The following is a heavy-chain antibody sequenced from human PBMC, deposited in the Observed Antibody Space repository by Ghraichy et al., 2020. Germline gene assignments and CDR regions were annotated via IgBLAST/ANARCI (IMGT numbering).Heavy chain of an antibody. Sequence: GGSLRLSCAASGFTFSSYWIHWVRQAPGKGLVWVSRINTDGSGTTYADSVKGRFTISRDNAENTLYLQMNSLRAGDTAVYYCARHGGSYRGASMDVWGQGTTVTVSS. D-gene: IGHD3-16*01. CDR1: GFTFSSYW. CDR2: INTDGSGT. J-gene: IGHJ6*02. CDR3: ARHGGSYRGASMDV. V-gene: IGHV3-74*01.